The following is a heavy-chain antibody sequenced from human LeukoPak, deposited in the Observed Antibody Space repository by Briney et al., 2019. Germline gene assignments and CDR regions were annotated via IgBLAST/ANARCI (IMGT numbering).Heavy chain of an antibody. CDR3: VRDPDALDY. CDR1: GFIFSSYA. Sequence: PGGSLRLSCAASGFIFSSYAMRWVRQAPGKGLEWVSAISASGGDTYYADSVKGRFTISRDNSKNTLYLQMNSLTAEDTAVYYCVRDPDALDYWGQGTQVTVSS. CDR2: ISASGGDT. J-gene: IGHJ4*02. V-gene: IGHV3-23*01.